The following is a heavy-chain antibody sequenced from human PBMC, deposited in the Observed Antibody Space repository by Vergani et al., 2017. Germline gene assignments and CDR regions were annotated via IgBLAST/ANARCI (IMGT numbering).Heavy chain of an antibody. Sequence: QVQLQESGPGLVKPSETLSLTCTVSGGSISSYYWSWIRQPPGKGLEWIGYIYYSGSTNYNPSLKSRVTISVDTSKNQFSLKLSSVTAADTAVYYCAKAPGGSGSYYKGGFDYWGQGTLVTVSS. CDR2: IYYSGST. J-gene: IGHJ4*02. D-gene: IGHD3-10*01. CDR3: AKAPGGSGSYYKGGFDY. CDR1: GGSISSYY. V-gene: IGHV4-59*01.